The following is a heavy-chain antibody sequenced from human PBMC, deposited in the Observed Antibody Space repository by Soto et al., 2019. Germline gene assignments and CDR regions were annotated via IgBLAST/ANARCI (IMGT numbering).Heavy chain of an antibody. V-gene: IGHV3-23*01. CDR2: ISGSGGST. CDR1: GFTFSSYA. J-gene: IGHJ4*02. CDR3: AKSVGYCSGGSCYYFDY. D-gene: IGHD2-15*01. Sequence: GGSLRLSCAASGFTFSSYAMSWVRQAPGKGLEWVSAISGSGGSTYYADSVKGRFTISRDISKNTLYLQMNSLRAEDTAEYYGAKSVGYCSGGSCYYFDYWGQGTLVTVSS.